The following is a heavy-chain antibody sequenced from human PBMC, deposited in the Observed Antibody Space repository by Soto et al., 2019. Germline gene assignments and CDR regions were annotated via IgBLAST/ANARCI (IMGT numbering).Heavy chain of an antibody. Sequence: EVQLVESGGGLVKPGGSLRLSCAASGFTFSNAWMSWVRQAPGKGLEWVGRIKSKTDGGTTDYAAPVKGRFTISRDDSKNTLYLQMNSLKTEDTAVYYCTTDLVPYYGMDVWGQGTTVTVSS. D-gene: IGHD2-8*01. V-gene: IGHV3-15*01. J-gene: IGHJ6*02. CDR3: TTDLVPYYGMDV. CDR2: IKSKTDGGTT. CDR1: GFTFSNAW.